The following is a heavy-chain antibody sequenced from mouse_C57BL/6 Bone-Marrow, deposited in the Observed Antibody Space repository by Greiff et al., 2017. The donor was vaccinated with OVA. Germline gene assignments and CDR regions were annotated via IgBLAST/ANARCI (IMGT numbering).Heavy chain of an antibody. CDR2: INPGSGGT. CDR3: ARGFITTASRGDY. Sequence: VKLMESGAELVRPGTSVKVSCKASGYAFTNYLIEWVKQRPGQGLEWIGVINPGSGGTNYTEKFKGKATLTADKSSSTAYMQLSSLTSEDSAVYFCARGFITTASRGDYWGQGTSVTVSS. CDR1: GYAFTNYL. D-gene: IGHD1-2*01. J-gene: IGHJ4*01. V-gene: IGHV1-54*01.